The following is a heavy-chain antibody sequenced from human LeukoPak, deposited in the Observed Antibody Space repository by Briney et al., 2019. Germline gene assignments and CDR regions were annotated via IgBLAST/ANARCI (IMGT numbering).Heavy chain of an antibody. Sequence: SVKVSCKASGYTLTDYYMHWVRQAPGQGLEWMGGIIPIFGTANYAQKFQGRVTITADESTSTGYMELSSLRSEDTAVYYCASKRGYSYGLDYWGQGTLVTVSS. V-gene: IGHV1-69*13. CDR1: GYTLTDYY. CDR2: IIPIFGTA. D-gene: IGHD5-18*01. CDR3: ASKRGYSYGLDY. J-gene: IGHJ4*02.